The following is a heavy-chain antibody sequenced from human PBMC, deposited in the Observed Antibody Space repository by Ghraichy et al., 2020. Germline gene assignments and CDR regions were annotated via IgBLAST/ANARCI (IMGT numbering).Heavy chain of an antibody. V-gene: IGHV4-59*08. CDR1: GGSISSYY. CDR3: ASSIAAAANFDL. CDR2: IYYSGST. J-gene: IGHJ2*01. D-gene: IGHD6-13*01. Sequence: SETLSLTCTVSGGSISSYYWSWIRQPPGKGLEWIGYIYYSGSTNYNPSLKSRVTISVDTSKNQFCLMLSYVTAADTAVYYCASSIAAAANFDLWGRGTLVTVS.